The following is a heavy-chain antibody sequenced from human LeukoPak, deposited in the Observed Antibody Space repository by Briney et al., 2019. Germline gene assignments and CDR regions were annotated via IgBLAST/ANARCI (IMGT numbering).Heavy chain of an antibody. D-gene: IGHD2-21*02. V-gene: IGHV4-59*08. J-gene: IGHJ5*02. CDR2: IYYSGST. CDR1: GGSISSYY. CDR3: ASCGGDCYSVGFDP. Sequence: SETLSLTCTVSGGSISSYYWSWIRQPPGKGLEWIGYIYYSGSTYYNPSLKSRVTISLDTSKNQFSLNLSSVTAADTAVYYCASCGGDCYSVGFDPWGQGTLVTVSS.